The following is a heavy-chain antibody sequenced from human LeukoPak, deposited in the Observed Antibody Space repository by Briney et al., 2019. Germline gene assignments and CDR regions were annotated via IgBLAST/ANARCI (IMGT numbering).Heavy chain of an antibody. J-gene: IGHJ4*02. Sequence: GRSLRLSCAASGFSFSNYGIHWVRQAPGKGLEWVANIWYDGTNKYYADSVKGRFTISRDNSKNTLYLQMNSLRVEDTAVYYCARASAGVATIDYWGQGTLVTVSA. V-gene: IGHV3-33*01. D-gene: IGHD5-12*01. CDR1: GFSFSNYG. CDR3: ARASAGVATIDY. CDR2: IWYDGTNK.